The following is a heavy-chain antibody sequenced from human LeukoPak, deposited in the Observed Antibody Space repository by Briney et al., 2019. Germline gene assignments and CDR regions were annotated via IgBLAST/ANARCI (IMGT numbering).Heavy chain of an antibody. CDR3: ARGAKNY. J-gene: IGHJ4*02. Sequence: ASVKVSCKASGYTFIDYYIHWVRQAPGQGLEWLGWINPNNGDTNFAQIFQGRVTLTTDTSVNTTYLELNKLTPDDTAIYYCARGAKNYWGQGTLITVSS. D-gene: IGHD2/OR15-2a*01. CDR2: INPNNGDT. CDR1: GYTFIDYY. V-gene: IGHV1-2*02.